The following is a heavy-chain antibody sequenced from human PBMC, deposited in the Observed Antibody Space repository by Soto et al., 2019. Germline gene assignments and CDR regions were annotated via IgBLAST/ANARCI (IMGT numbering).Heavy chain of an antibody. CDR1: VGSFSGYY. CDR2: INHSGST. V-gene: IGHV4-34*01. Sequence: SETLSLTCAVYVGSFSGYYWSLIRQPPGKGLEWIGEINHSGSTNYNPSLKSRVTISVDTSKNQFSLKVSSMTAADTAVYYCARVDTASEYWGQGTMVTVSS. D-gene: IGHD5-18*01. J-gene: IGHJ4*02. CDR3: ARVDTASEY.